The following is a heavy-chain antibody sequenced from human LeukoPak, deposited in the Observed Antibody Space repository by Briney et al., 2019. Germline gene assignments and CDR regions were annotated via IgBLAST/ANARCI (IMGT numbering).Heavy chain of an antibody. J-gene: IGHJ4*02. CDR1: GGSISSSSYY. V-gene: IGHV4-39*07. D-gene: IGHD3-9*01. CDR3: AREGDILTGYYILDY. CDR2: IYYSGST. Sequence: SETLSLTCTVSGGSISSSSYYWGWIRQPPGKGLEWIGSIYYSGSTYYNPSLKSRVTISVDTSKNQFSLKLSSVTAADTAVYYCAREGDILTGYYILDYWGQGTLVTVSS.